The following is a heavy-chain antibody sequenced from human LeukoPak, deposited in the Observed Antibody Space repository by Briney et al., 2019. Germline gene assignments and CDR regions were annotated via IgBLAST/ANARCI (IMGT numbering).Heavy chain of an antibody. CDR1: GFTFSSYA. CDR2: ISGSGGST. CDR3: AKDCRVGYSYGLDAFDI. J-gene: IGHJ3*02. V-gene: IGHV3-23*01. D-gene: IGHD5-18*01. Sequence: GRSLRLSCAASGFTFSSYAMSWVRQAPGKGLEWVSAISGSGGSTYYADSVKGRFTISRDNSKNTLYLQMNSLRAEDTAVYYCAKDCRVGYSYGLDAFDIWGQGTMVTVSS.